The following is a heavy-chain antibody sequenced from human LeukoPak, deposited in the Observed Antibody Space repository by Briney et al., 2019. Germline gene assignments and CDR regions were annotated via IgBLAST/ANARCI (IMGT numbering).Heavy chain of an antibody. J-gene: IGHJ5*02. CDR3: AREPQYYDILTGYSSTLRFDP. D-gene: IGHD3-9*01. V-gene: IGHV4-4*07. Sequence: SETLSLTCTVSGGSISSYYWSWIRQPAGKGLEWIGRIYTSGSTNYNPSLKSRVTMSVDTSKNQFSLKLCSVTAADTAVYYCAREPQYYDILTGYSSTLRFDPWGQGTLVTVSS. CDR1: GGSISSYY. CDR2: IYTSGST.